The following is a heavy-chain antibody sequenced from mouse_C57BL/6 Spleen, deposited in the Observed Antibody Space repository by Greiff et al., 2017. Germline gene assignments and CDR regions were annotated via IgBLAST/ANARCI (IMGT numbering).Heavy chain of an antibody. D-gene: IGHD2-1*01. Sequence: EVQLQQSGGGLVKPGGSLKLSCAASGFTFSDYGMHWVRQAPEKGLEWVAYISSGSSTIYYADTVKGRFTISRDNAKNTLFRQMTSLRSEDTAMYYCARRGIYYGNYYAMDDWGQGTSVTVSS. CDR3: ARRGIYYGNYYAMDD. J-gene: IGHJ4*01. CDR1: GFTFSDYG. CDR2: ISSGSSTI. V-gene: IGHV5-17*01.